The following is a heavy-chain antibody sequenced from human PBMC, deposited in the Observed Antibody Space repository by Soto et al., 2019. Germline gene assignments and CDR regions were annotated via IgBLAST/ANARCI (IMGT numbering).Heavy chain of an antibody. D-gene: IGHD5-18*01. V-gene: IGHV4-59*01. CDR3: ARGAADTAMVDS. J-gene: IGHJ4*02. CDR2: IFYSGST. CDR1: GGSIRSYY. Sequence: SETLSLTCTVSGGSIRSYYWTWIRQPPGKGLEWLGYIFYSGSTFYNPSLKSRVTISIHTSKGQFSLQLTSVTAADTAVYYCARGAADTAMVDSWGQGTLVTVSS.